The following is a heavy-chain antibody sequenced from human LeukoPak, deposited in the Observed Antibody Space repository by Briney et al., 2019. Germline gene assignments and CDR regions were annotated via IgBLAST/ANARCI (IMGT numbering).Heavy chain of an antibody. J-gene: IGHJ4*02. CDR1: GGSVSRGSYY. D-gene: IGHD3-9*01. CDR2: IYYSGST. CDR3: ATRTVLRYFDWLSPRGFDY. V-gene: IGHV4-61*01. Sequence: SETLSLTCTVSGGSVSRGSYYWSWIRQPPGKGLEWIGYIYYSGSTNYNPSLKSRVTISVDTSKNQFSLKLSSVTAADTAVYYCATRTVLRYFDWLSPRGFDYWGQGTLVTVSS.